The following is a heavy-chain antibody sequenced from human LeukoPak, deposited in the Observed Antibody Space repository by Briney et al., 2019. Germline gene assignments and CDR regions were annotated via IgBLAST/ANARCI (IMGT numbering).Heavy chain of an antibody. J-gene: IGHJ4*02. Sequence: GGSLTLSCAVSGITVSNYDMRWVRQATGKGLEWVAGISGSGSGTHYADCARGRHTISRDNCKNTLYLQVNSLRAEHTAVYFFAKRGVVIRVILIGFHKEAYYFASWGQGAL. CDR3: AKRGVVIRVILIGFHKEAYYFAS. CDR1: GITVSNYD. V-gene: IGHV3-23*01. CDR2: ISGSGSGT. D-gene: IGHD3-9*01.